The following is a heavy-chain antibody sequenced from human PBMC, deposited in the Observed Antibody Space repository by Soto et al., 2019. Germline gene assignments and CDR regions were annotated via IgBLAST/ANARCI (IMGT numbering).Heavy chain of an antibody. CDR1: GYTFTGYY. V-gene: IGHV1-46*01. Sequence: ASVKVSCKASGYTFTGYYMHWVRQAPGQGLEWMGIINPSGGSTSYAQKFQGRVTMTRDTSTSTVYMELSSLRSEDTAVYYCARDLFRFPWLLYFDYWGQGTLVTVSS. J-gene: IGHJ4*02. CDR3: ARDLFRFPWLLYFDY. CDR2: INPSGGST. D-gene: IGHD3-22*01.